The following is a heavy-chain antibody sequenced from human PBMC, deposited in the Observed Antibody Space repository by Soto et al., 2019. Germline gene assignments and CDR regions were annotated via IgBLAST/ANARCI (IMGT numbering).Heavy chain of an antibody. D-gene: IGHD6-19*01. CDR3: ARHYSSGSRNWFDP. V-gene: IGHV4-39*01. CDR1: GGSINSSSYF. CDR2: IYYSGST. Sequence: PSETVSLTCSVSGGSINSSSYFWGWVRQPPGKGLEWIGSIYYSGSTYYNPSLRSRVTISVDTSKNQFSLKLSSVTAADTAVFYCARHYSSGSRNWFDPWGQGTLVTVSS. J-gene: IGHJ5*01.